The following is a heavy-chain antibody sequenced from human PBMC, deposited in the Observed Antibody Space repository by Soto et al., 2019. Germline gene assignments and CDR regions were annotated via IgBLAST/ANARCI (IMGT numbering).Heavy chain of an antibody. V-gene: IGHV4-34*01. Sequence: SETLSLTCAVYGGSFSGYYWSWIRQPPGKGLEWIGEINHSGNTNYNPSLKSRVSISGDTSKNQFSLKLSSVTAADTAVYYCARGREDGSGNYYYYYYGMDVWGQGTTVTVSS. CDR3: ARGREDGSGNYYYYYYGMDV. D-gene: IGHD3-10*01. CDR2: INHSGNT. J-gene: IGHJ6*02. CDR1: GGSFSGYY.